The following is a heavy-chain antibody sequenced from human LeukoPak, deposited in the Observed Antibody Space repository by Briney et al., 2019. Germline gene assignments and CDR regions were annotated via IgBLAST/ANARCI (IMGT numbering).Heavy chain of an antibody. Sequence: GGSLRLSCAASGFTFSSYWMSWVRQAPGKGLEWVANIKQDGSEKYYVDSVKGRFTTSRDNAKNSLYLQMNSLRAEDTAVYYCARSFLEWFPNSDYWGQGTLVTVSS. D-gene: IGHD3-3*02. CDR2: IKQDGSEK. J-gene: IGHJ4*02. V-gene: IGHV3-7*01. CDR1: GFTFSSYW. CDR3: ARSFLEWFPNSDY.